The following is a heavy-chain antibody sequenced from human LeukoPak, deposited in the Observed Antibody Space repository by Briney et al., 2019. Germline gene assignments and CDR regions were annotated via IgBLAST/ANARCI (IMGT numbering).Heavy chain of an antibody. CDR1: GGSISSYY. CDR3: ARNFIVGATTDYFDY. CDR2: IYYSGST. Sequence: SETLSLTCTVSGGSISSYYWSWIRQPPGKGLEWIGYIYYSGSTNYNPSLKSRVTISVDTSKNQFSLKLSSVTAADTAVYYCARNFIVGATTDYFDYWGQGTLVTVSS. V-gene: IGHV4-59*12. D-gene: IGHD1-26*01. J-gene: IGHJ4*02.